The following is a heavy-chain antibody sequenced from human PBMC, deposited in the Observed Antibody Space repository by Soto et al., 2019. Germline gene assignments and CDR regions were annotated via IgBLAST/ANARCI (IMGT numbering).Heavy chain of an antibody. Sequence: ASVKVSCKASGYTFTSYGISWVRQAPGQGLEWMGWISAYNGNTNYAQKLQGRVTMTTDTSTSTAYMELRSLRSDDTAVVFWAEVRGDTMVRGGMGVLGPGTTVTVSS. J-gene: IGHJ6*02. CDR2: ISAYNGNT. D-gene: IGHD3-10*01. V-gene: IGHV1-18*01. CDR3: AEVRGDTMVRGGMGV. CDR1: GYTFTSYG.